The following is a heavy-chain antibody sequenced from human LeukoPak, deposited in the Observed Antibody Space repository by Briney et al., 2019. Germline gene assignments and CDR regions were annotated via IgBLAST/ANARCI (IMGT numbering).Heavy chain of an antibody. V-gene: IGHV4-31*03. Sequence: SETLSLTCTVSGGSISSGGYYWSSIRQHPGKGLEWIGYIYYSGSTYYNPSLKSRVTISVDTSKNQFSLKLSSVTAADTAVYYCARLATLYYYYGMDVWGQGTTVTVSS. CDR2: IYYSGST. CDR1: GGSISSGGYY. CDR3: ARLATLYYYYGMDV. J-gene: IGHJ6*02.